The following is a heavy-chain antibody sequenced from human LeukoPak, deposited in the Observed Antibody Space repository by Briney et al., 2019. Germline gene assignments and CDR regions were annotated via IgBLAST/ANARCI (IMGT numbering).Heavy chain of an antibody. CDR3: ARGSGWFVY. CDR1: GVSFSGYY. CDR2: IYYSGST. V-gene: IGHV4-59*01. D-gene: IGHD6-25*01. Sequence: PSETLSLTCAVYGVSFSGYYWSWIRQPPGKGLEWIGYIYYSGSTNYNHSLKSRVTISVDTSKNQFSLKMSSVTAADTAVYYCARGSGWFVYWGQGTLVTLSS. J-gene: IGHJ5*01.